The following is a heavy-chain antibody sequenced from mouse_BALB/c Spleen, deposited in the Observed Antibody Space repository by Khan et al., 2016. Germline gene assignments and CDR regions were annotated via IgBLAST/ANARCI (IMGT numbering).Heavy chain of an antibody. J-gene: IGHJ3*01. CDR1: GFSLSSYD. CDR3: VRGGYDGDY. D-gene: IGHD2-2*01. Sequence: QVQLKESGPGLVAPTQSLSITCTVSGFSLSSYDITWIRQPPGKGLEWLGVIWTGGGTNYNSAFMSRLSISKDNSKSQDFLNMNSLQTDDTAIYYCVRGGYDGDYWGQGTLVTVSA. V-gene: IGHV2-9-2*01. CDR2: IWTGGGT.